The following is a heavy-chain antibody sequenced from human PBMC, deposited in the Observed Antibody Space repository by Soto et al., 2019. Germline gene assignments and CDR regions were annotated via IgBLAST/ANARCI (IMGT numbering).Heavy chain of an antibody. V-gene: IGHV3-23*01. J-gene: IGHJ4*02. Sequence: EVQLLESGGGLVQPGGSLRLSCAASGFTFSSYAVSWVRQAPGKGLEWVSSITSSGGSTYYADSVKGRFTISRDNSKKTPFLLMTRPRAGDTAVYYCAKRKNYKRGALWVIWGQGTLVTVSS. CDR2: ITSSGGST. CDR1: GFTFSSYA. CDR3: AKRKNYKRGALWVI. D-gene: IGHD3-22*01.